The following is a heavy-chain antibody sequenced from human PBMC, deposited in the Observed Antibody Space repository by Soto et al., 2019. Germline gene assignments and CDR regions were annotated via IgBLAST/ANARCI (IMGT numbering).Heavy chain of an antibody. CDR3: ARDRQSSGWLDAFDI. J-gene: IGHJ3*02. V-gene: IGHV3-53*04. CDR2: IFTGGST. Sequence: EVLLVESGGGLVQPGGSLRLSCAASGFTVSSNYMSWVRQAPGKGLEWVSVIFTGGSTYYADSVKGRFTISRHSSMNTVYLQMDSLRAEDTAVYYCARDRQSSGWLDAFDIWGQGTMVTVSS. D-gene: IGHD6-19*01. CDR1: GFTVSSNY.